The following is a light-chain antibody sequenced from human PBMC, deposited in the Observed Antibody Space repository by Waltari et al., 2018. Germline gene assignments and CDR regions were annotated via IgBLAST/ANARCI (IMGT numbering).Light chain of an antibody. V-gene: IGLV1-51*02. CDR2: ENS. CDR3: GTWDSSLSGAV. J-gene: IGLJ7*01. CDR1: SSNIANNY. Sequence: QPLLTQPPSVSAPPGQRVTISFSGGSSNIANNYVSWYRQFPGTAPKLLINENSERTSGIPGRFSGSKSGTSATLDITGLQAGDEADYYCGTWDSSLSGAVFGGGTHLTVL.